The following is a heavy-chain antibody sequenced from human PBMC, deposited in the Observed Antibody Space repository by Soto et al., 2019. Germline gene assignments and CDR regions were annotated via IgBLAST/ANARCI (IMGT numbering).Heavy chain of an antibody. J-gene: IGHJ4*02. CDR2: INAGNGNT. CDR1: GYTFTSYA. D-gene: IGHD2-21*02. Sequence: QVQLVQSGAEVKKPGASVKVPCKASGYTFTSYAMHWVRQAPGQRLEWMGWINAGNGNTKYSQKFQGRVTITRDTSASTAYMELSSLRSEDTAVYYCARVDLAYCGGDCYSSYFDYWGQGTLVTVSS. CDR3: ARVDLAYCGGDCYSSYFDY. V-gene: IGHV1-3*01.